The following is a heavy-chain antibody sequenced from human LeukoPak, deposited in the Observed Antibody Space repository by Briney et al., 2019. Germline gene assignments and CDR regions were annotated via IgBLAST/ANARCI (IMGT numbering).Heavy chain of an antibody. CDR1: DDSISRRGYY. CDR3: ADSLPTVSTRNYFDY. Sequence: PSETLSLTCSVSDDSISRRGYYWSWIRQRPGVGLEWMGYIYYNGRSGNTYYNLALKSRVTMSIDTGEKHFSLRLTSVTAADTAVYYCADSLPTVSTRNYFDYWGQGTLVIVSS. D-gene: IGHD5/OR15-5a*01. CDR2: IYYNGRSGNT. V-gene: IGHV4-31*03. J-gene: IGHJ4*02.